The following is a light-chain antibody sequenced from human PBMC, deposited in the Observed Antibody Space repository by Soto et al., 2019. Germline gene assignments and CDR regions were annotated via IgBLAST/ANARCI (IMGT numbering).Light chain of an antibody. J-gene: IGLJ2*01. Sequence: QSVLTQPPSVSGAPGQRVTISCTGSSSNTGAGYDVHWYQQLPGTAPKLLIYGNSNRPSGVPDRFSGSKSGTSASLAITGLQADDEADYYCQSYDSSLSGHVVFGGGTKLTVL. CDR2: GNS. V-gene: IGLV1-40*01. CDR1: SSNTGAGYD. CDR3: QSYDSSLSGHVV.